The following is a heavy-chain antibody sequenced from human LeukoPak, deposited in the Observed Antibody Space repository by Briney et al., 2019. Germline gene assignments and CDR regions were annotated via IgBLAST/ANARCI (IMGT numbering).Heavy chain of an antibody. D-gene: IGHD3-22*01. CDR3: ASGGVRNYYDSSGYLVY. CDR1: GYTFTSYG. CDR2: ISAYNGNT. J-gene: IGHJ4*02. V-gene: IGHV1-18*01. Sequence: ASVKVSCKASGYTFTSYGISWVRQAPGQGLEWMGWISAYNGNTNYAQKLQGRVTMTRDMSTSTVYMELSSLRSEDAAVYYCASGGVRNYYDSSGYLVYWGQGTLVTVSS.